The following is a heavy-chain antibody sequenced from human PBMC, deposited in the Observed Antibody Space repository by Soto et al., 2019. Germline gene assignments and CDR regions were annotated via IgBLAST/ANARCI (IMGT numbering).Heavy chain of an antibody. CDR1: GGSINSYY. CDR2: IYYTGIT. Sequence: SETLSLTCTVSGGSINSYYWSWIRQSPGKGMEWIGFIYYTGITKYSPSLQSRVAISVDTSKKQFPLKLSSVTAADTAVYYCASTSSSWYYYYMDVWGKGTTVTVSS. V-gene: IGHV4-59*08. CDR3: ASTSSSWYYYYMDV. D-gene: IGHD6-6*01. J-gene: IGHJ6*03.